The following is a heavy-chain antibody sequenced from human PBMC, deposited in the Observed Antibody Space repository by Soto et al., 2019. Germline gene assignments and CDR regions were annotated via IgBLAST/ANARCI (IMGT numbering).Heavy chain of an antibody. D-gene: IGHD2-15*01. CDR2: IWYGGSNK. CDR3: AKDRHCSGGSCYARRQFDDAFDI. J-gene: IGHJ3*02. Sequence: GGSLRLSCAASEFTFSSYGMHWVRQAPGKGLEWVAVIWYGGSNKYYADSVKGRFTISRDNSKNTLYLQMNSLRAEDTAVYYCAKDRHCSGGSCYARRQFDDAFDIWGQGTMVTVSS. CDR1: EFTFSSYG. V-gene: IGHV3-33*06.